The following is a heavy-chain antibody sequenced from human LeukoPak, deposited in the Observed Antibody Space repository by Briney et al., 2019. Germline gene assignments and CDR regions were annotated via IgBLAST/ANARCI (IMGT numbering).Heavy chain of an antibody. V-gene: IGHV3-15*01. CDR2: IKSKTDGGTT. CDR3: TTIAGGAFDY. CDR1: GFTVSSNY. D-gene: IGHD3-16*01. Sequence: GGSLRLSCAASGFTVSSNYMSWVRQAPGKGLEWVGRIKSKTDGGTTDYAAPVKGRFTISRDDSKNTLYLQMNSLKTEDTAVYYCTTIAGGAFDYWGQGTLVTVSS. J-gene: IGHJ4*02.